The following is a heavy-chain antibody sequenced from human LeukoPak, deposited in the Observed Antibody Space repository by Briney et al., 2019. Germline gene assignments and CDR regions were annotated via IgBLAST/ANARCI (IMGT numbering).Heavy chain of an antibody. J-gene: IGHJ4*02. CDR3: ARGNSGSYRGSLDY. CDR2: IYYSGST. D-gene: IGHD1-26*01. Sequence: PSQTLSLTCTASGGSISSGSYYWSWIRQPAGKGLEWIGSIYYSGSTYYNPSLKSRVTISVDTSKNQFSLKLSSVTAADTAVYYCARGNSGSYRGSLDYWGQGTLVTVSS. V-gene: IGHV4-39*01. CDR1: GGSISSGSYY.